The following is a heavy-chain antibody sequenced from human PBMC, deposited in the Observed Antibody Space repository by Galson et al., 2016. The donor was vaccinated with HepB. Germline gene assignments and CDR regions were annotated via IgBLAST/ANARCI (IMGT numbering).Heavy chain of an antibody. CDR3: ARGGWGSWGYFDL. CDR2: ISAHNGDT. CDR1: GYSFSDYG. J-gene: IGHJ2*01. Sequence: SVKVSCKASGYSFSDYGITWVRQAPGQGPAWMAWISAHNGDTSYAQKFQDRVTLTTDTSASTAYMELRSLDFNDTAVYYCARGGWGSWGYFDLWGRGTRVTVSS. V-gene: IGHV1-18*04. D-gene: IGHD7-27*01.